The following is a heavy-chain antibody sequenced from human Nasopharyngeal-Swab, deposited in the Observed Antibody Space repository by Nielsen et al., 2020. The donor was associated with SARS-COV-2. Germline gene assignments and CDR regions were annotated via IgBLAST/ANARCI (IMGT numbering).Heavy chain of an antibody. CDR3: ARAPTVFGVAITAFDY. V-gene: IGHV4-31*02. CDR2: IYYSGST. D-gene: IGHD3-3*01. J-gene: IGHJ4*02. Sequence: WIRQPPGKGLEWIGYIYYSGSTYYNPSLKSRLTISVDTSKNQFSLKLSSVTAADTAVYYCARAPTVFGVAITAFDYWGQGALVTVSS.